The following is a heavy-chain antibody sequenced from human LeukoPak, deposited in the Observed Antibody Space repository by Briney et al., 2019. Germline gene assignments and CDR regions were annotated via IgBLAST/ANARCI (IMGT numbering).Heavy chain of an antibody. Sequence: SETLSLTCTVSGGSISSYYWSWIRQPPGKGLEWIGYIYYNGNTNYNPSLKSRVTISVDTSKNQFSLKLSSVTPADTAVYYCASDSRNDAFDIWGQGTMVTVSS. D-gene: IGHD2-2*01. CDR2: IYYNGNT. CDR3: ASDSRNDAFDI. J-gene: IGHJ3*02. V-gene: IGHV4-59*01. CDR1: GGSISSYY.